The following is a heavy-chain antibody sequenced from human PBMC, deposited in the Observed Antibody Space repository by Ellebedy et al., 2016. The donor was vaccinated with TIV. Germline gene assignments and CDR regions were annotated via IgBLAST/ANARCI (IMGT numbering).Heavy chain of an antibody. D-gene: IGHD3-10*01. CDR2: LYYSGPT. CDR1: GGSMISDDHY. V-gene: IGHV4-30-4*01. CDR3: ARGGGDRPHALDV. J-gene: IGHJ3*01. Sequence: MPSETLSLTCTVSGGSMISDDHYWSWVRQPPGKGLEWLGYLYYSGPTYYNPSLKHRLTMSVDKSKSQVSLKLTSVTAADTAVYYCARGGGDRPHALDVWGQGTKVTVSS.